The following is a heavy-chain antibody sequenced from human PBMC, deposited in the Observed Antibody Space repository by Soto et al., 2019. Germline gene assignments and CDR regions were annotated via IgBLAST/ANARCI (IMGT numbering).Heavy chain of an antibody. D-gene: IGHD6-13*01. J-gene: IGHJ6*02. CDR1: GFTVSSNY. CDR2: IYSGGST. Sequence: GSLRLSCAASGFTVSSNYMSWVRQAPGKGLEWVSVIYSGGSTYYADSVKGRFTISRDNSKNTLYLQMNSLRAEDTAVYYCARTDSSSYGMDVWGQGTTVTVSS. V-gene: IGHV3-53*01. CDR3: ARTDSSSYGMDV.